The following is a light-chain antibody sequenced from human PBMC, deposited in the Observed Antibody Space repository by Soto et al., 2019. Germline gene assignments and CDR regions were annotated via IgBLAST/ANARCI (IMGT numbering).Light chain of an antibody. Sequence: DIQMTQSPSSLSASVGDRVTITCRASQDISDSLAWFQQKPGKAPKSLIYGASTLQSGVPSKFSGSGSGTDFTLTISSLQPEDFATYYCQQYNRYPRTFGQGTKLEIK. CDR1: QDISDS. V-gene: IGKV1-16*02. J-gene: IGKJ2*01. CDR2: GAS. CDR3: QQYNRYPRT.